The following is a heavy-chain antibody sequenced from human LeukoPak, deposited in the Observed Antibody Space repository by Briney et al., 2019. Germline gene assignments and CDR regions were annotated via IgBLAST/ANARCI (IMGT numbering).Heavy chain of an antibody. CDR2: IWFDGTNT. J-gene: IGHJ3*02. Sequence: GGSLRLSCAASGFTFNIYGMNWVRQAPGKGLEWVAAIWFDGTNTYYADAVKGRFTISRDNSKNTLFLQMNSLRAEDTAVYYCARAGMLRYPYDAFDIWGQGTMVTVSS. CDR1: GFTFNIYG. V-gene: IGHV3-33*01. D-gene: IGHD3-10*01. CDR3: ARAGMLRYPYDAFDI.